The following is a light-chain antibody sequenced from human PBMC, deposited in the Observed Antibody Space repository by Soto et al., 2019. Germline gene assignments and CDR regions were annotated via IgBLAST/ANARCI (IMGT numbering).Light chain of an antibody. J-gene: IGKJ1*01. V-gene: IGKV1-12*01. CDR2: GAS. CDR3: QQRSXWXWT. CDR1: QDISHY. Sequence: IQMTQAPSSVSASVGDRVPITCRASQDISHYLAWYQQKPGKAPKLLIYGASSLQSGVPSRFSGSGSGTDFTLTISSLEPEDFAVXXXQQRSXWXWTFGQGTKVDIK.